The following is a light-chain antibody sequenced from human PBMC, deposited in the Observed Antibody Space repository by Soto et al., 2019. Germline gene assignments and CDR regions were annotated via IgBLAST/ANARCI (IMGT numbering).Light chain of an antibody. Sequence: SALTQPPSASGSPGQSVTISCTGTSSDVGGFNYVSWYQPHPGKAPKLMVYAVSKRPSGVPDRFSGSRAGKPAYLTVSGLQAEDEAEYYATSYSGSNNWVFGGGTKLTGL. CDR1: SSDVGGFNY. J-gene: IGLJ3*02. V-gene: IGLV2-8*01. CDR2: AVS. CDR3: TSYSGSNNWV.